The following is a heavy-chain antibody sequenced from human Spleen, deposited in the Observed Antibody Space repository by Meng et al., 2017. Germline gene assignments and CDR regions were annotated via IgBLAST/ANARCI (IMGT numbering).Heavy chain of an antibody. CDR1: GLTFSSYA. Sequence: GSLRLSCAASGLTFSSYAMHWVRQAPGKGLAWVAVIWYDGSNKYYADSVKGRFTISRDNSKNTLYLQMNSLRAEDTAVYYCARGISYYYDSSGYLFYWGQGTLVTVSS. D-gene: IGHD3-22*01. V-gene: IGHV3-30*07. J-gene: IGHJ4*02. CDR2: IWYDGSNK. CDR3: ARGISYYYDSSGYLFY.